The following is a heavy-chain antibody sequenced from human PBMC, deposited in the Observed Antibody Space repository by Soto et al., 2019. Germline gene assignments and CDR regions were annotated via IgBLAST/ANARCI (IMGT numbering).Heavy chain of an antibody. D-gene: IGHD1-1*01. J-gene: IGHJ4*02. CDR2: MYYSGRA. Sequence: SETLSLTCSVAGDFINRGAYFWGWIRQPPGKGLEWIGSMYYSGRAHYNPSLKSRVAISVDTSKNQLSLKLRSVTAADTAVYYCATQQLAASGLAEMDHWGQGTLVTVSS. CDR1: GDFINRGAYF. CDR3: ATQQLAASGLAEMDH. V-gene: IGHV4-39*01.